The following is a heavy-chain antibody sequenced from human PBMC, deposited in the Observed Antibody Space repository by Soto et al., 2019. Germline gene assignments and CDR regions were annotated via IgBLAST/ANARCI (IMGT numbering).Heavy chain of an antibody. CDR3: TRDASRDSSARGWFDP. D-gene: IGHD6-13*01. J-gene: IGHJ5*02. V-gene: IGHV3-21*01. CDR1: GLTFSNAW. Sequence: GGSLRLSCAASGLTFSNAWMRWVRQAPGKGREWVSTISSNSAYTYYTNALRGRFTISRDNAKNSLHLQMNSLRAEDTAVYYSTRDASRDSSARGWFDPWGPGTLVTVSS. CDR2: ISSNSAYT.